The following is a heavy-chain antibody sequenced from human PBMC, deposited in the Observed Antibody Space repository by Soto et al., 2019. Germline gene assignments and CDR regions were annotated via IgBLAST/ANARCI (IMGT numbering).Heavy chain of an antibody. V-gene: IGHV4-34*01. CDR1: GGSFSGYY. Sequence: QVQLQQWGAGLLKPSETLSHTCAVYGGSFSGYYWSWIRQHPGKGLEWIGEINHSGSTNYNPSLKSRVTISVDTSKNQFSLKLSSVTAADTAVYYCASSIAVAGKNDYWGQGTLVTVSS. J-gene: IGHJ4*02. CDR2: INHSGST. D-gene: IGHD6-19*01. CDR3: ASSIAVAGKNDY.